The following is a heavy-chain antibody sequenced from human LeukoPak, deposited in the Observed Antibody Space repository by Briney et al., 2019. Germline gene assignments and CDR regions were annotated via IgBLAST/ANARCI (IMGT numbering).Heavy chain of an antibody. CDR3: ARNNWFDP. CDR1: GFTFSSYG. J-gene: IGHJ5*02. CDR2: ISGSGGST. Sequence: GGSLRLSCAASGFTFSSYGMSWVRQAPGKGLEWVSAISGSGGSTYYADSVKGRFTISRDNSKNTLYLQMNSLRGDDTAVYYCARNNWFDPWGQGTLVTVSS. V-gene: IGHV3-23*01.